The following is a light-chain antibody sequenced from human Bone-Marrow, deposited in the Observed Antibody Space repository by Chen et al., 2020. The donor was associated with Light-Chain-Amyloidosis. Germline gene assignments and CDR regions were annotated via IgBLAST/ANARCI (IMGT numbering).Light chain of an antibody. CDR1: QSIGSS. V-gene: IGKV6-21*01. J-gene: IGKJ3*01. Sequence: EIVLTQSPDFQSVTPKDTVTITCRASQSIGSSLHWYQQKPGQSPKLVVKYTSQSVSGVPSRFSGRGSGTHFTLTINSLEVEDAATYYCHQSSDFPITVGPGTKVDIK. CDR3: HQSSDFPIT. CDR2: YTS.